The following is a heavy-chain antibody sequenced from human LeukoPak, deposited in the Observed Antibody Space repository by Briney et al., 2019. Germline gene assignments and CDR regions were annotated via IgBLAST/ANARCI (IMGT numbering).Heavy chain of an antibody. Sequence: GASVKVSCKASGYTFTSYDINWVRQATGQGLEWMGWMNPNSGNTGYAQKFQGRVTMTRNTSISTAYMELSSLRSEDTAVYYCARGLRPYCSGGSCYSWFDPWGQGTLVTVSS. CDR2: MNPNSGNT. V-gene: IGHV1-8*01. CDR3: ARGLRPYCSGGSCYSWFDP. J-gene: IGHJ5*02. D-gene: IGHD2-15*01. CDR1: GYTFTSYD.